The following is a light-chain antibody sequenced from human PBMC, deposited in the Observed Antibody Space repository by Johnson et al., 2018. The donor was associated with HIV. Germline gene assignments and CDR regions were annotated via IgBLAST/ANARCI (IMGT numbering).Light chain of an antibody. CDR2: ENN. V-gene: IGLV1-51*02. CDR3: GTWDSSLSAYV. CDR1: SSNIGNNY. J-gene: IGLJ1*01. Sequence: QSVLTQPPSVSAAPGQKVTISCSGSSSNIGNNYVSWYQQLPGTAPKLLIYENNKRPSGIPDRLSGCKSGTSATLGITGLQTGDEADYYCGTWDSSLSAYVFGTGTKVTVL.